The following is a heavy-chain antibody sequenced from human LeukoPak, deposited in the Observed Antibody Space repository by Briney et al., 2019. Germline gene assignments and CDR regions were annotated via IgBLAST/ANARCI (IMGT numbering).Heavy chain of an antibody. Sequence: PGSSLRLSSAASGLTFDDYAMHWVRQAQGKGLESVSAISWNSGSLVYAYSVKGRFTIYRDNAKNSLYLQMHSLRAEDTALYYCAKDREYDILTGYPGFDYWGQGTLVTVSS. CDR3: AKDREYDILTGYPGFDY. J-gene: IGHJ4*02. CDR2: ISWNSGSL. D-gene: IGHD3-9*01. CDR1: GLTFDDYA. V-gene: IGHV3-9*01.